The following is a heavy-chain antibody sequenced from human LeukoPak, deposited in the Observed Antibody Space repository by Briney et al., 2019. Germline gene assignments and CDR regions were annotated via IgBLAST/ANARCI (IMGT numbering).Heavy chain of an antibody. J-gene: IGHJ4*02. D-gene: IGHD3-22*01. Sequence: PGGSLRLSCTGSGFTFSTYTMNWVRQAPGKGLEWVASIGSTSSNINYADSVEGRFTISRDNAKNSLYLQMNSPRAEDTAVYYCVRGNLERWDSFGYYPYYFDYWGQGTLVTASS. CDR1: GFTFSTYT. CDR3: VRGNLERWDSFGYYPYYFDY. CDR2: IGSTSSNI. V-gene: IGHV3-48*04.